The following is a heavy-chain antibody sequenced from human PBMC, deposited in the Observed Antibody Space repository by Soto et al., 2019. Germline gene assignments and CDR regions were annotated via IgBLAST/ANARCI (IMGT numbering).Heavy chain of an antibody. Sequence: AGGSLRLSCAASGFTFSSYAMSWVRQAPGKGLEWVSAISGSGGSTYYADSVKGRFTISRDNSKNTLYLQMNSLRAEDTAVYYCAKDLNGDYDFDYWGQGTLVTVSS. V-gene: IGHV3-23*01. J-gene: IGHJ4*02. CDR3: AKDLNGDYDFDY. D-gene: IGHD4-17*01. CDR2: ISGSGGST. CDR1: GFTFSSYA.